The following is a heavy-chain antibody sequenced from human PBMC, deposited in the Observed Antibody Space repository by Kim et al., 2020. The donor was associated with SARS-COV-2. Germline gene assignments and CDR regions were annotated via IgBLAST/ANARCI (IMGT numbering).Heavy chain of an antibody. D-gene: IGHD6-19*01. CDR2: INRDGSTT. Sequence: GGSLRLSCAASGFTFSSHWMHWVRQEPGKGLVWVSRINRDGSTTSYVDSVKGRFTISRDNAKNTLYLQMNSLRAEDTAVYYCARRQFTSGWYYFDNWGQRTPGTVSS. CDR1: GFTFSSHW. J-gene: IGHJ4*02. CDR3: ARRQFTSGWYYFDN. V-gene: IGHV3-74*01.